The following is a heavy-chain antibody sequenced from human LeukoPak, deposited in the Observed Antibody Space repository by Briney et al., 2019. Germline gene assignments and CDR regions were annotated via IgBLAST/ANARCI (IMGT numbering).Heavy chain of an antibody. CDR3: AIGGYYDSSGSGVDY. V-gene: IGHV3-43D*03. CDR2: ISWDGGST. CDR1: GFTFDDYA. D-gene: IGHD3-22*01. Sequence: AGGSLRLSCAASGFTFDDYAMHWVRQAPGKGLEWVSLISWDGGSTYYADSVKGRFTISRDNSKNSLYLQMNSLRAEDTALYYCAIGGYYDSSGSGVDYWGQGTLVTVSS. J-gene: IGHJ4*02.